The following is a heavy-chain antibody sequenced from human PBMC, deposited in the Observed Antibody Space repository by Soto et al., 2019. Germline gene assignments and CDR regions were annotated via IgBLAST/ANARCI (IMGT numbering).Heavy chain of an antibody. CDR2: TGSGTGPG. Sequence: GASVKVSCKASGGSLSTNPISWLRQAPGQGLEWMGGTGSGTGPGNHAQKFQGRLTVTADKSTSTVYMELTNLSSEDTAVYCCARRDSGGFYRFFDSWGQGTLVTVSS. J-gene: IGHJ4*02. CDR1: GGSLSTNP. V-gene: IGHV1-69*06. D-gene: IGHD2-15*01. CDR3: ARRDSGGFYRFFDS.